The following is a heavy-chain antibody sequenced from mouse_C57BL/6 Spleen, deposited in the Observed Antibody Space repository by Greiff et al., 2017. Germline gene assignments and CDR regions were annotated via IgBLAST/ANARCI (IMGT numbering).Heavy chain of an antibody. Sequence: EVQLVASGGGLVQPKGSLKLSCAASGFSFNTYAMNWVRQAPGKGLEWVARIRSKSNNYATYYADSVKDRFTISRDDSESMLYLQMNNLKTEDTAMYYCVRQGTTVQFAYWGQGTLVTVSA. CDR1: GFSFNTYA. CDR3: VRQGTTVQFAY. V-gene: IGHV10-1*01. J-gene: IGHJ3*01. CDR2: IRSKSNNYAT. D-gene: IGHD1-1*01.